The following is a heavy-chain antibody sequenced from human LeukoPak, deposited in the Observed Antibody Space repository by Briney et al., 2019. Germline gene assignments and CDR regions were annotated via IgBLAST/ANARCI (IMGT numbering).Heavy chain of an antibody. CDR1: GFTFRSYA. CDR2: ISYDGSNK. CDR3: ARGFGTTPSWFDP. J-gene: IGHJ5*02. D-gene: IGHD1-1*01. V-gene: IGHV3-30*01. Sequence: GRSLTLSCAASGFTFRSYAMHGVRQAPGKGLEGVAVISYDGSNKYYAYSVKGRFTISRDNSKNTLYLQMNSLRAEDTAVYYCARGFGTTPSWFDPWGQGTLVTVSS.